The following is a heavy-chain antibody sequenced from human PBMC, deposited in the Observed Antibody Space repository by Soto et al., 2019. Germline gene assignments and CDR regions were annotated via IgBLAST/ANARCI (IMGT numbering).Heavy chain of an antibody. Sequence: QVQLVQSGAEVKKPGSSVKVSCKASGGTFSSYAISWVRQAPGQGLEWMGGIIPIFGTANYAQKFQGRVTTTADEPPSTAYMELSSLGSEDTAVYYCARHPGGRGYYYGMDVWGQGTTVTVSS. J-gene: IGHJ6*02. CDR3: ARHPGGRGYYYGMDV. V-gene: IGHV1-69*12. D-gene: IGHD2-15*01. CDR2: IIPIFGTA. CDR1: GGTFSSYA.